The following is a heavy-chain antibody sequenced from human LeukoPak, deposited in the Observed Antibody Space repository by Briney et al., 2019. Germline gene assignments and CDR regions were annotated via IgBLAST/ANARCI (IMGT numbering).Heavy chain of an antibody. Sequence: ASVKVSCKASGYTFTSYDINWVRQATGQGLEWMGWMNPNSGNTGYAQKFQGRVTMTRNTSISTAYMELSSLRSEDTAVYYCARSPYYYDSGGYYLDYWGQGTLVTVSS. CDR3: ARSPYYYDSGGYYLDY. D-gene: IGHD3-22*01. CDR2: MNPNSGNT. CDR1: GYTFTSYD. V-gene: IGHV1-8*01. J-gene: IGHJ4*02.